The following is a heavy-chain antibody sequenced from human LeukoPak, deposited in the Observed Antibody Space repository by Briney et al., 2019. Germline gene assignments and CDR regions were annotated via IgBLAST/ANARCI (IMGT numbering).Heavy chain of an antibody. Sequence: PGGSLRLSCAASGFTFSSYSMNWVRQAPGKGLEWVSSISSSSSYIYYADSVKGRFTISRDNAKNSLYLQMNSLRAEDTAVYYCAREPGGGQRAFYSSGYYYVGDYWGQGTLVTVSS. CDR3: AREPGGGQRAFYSSGYYYVGDY. CDR1: GFTFSSYS. D-gene: IGHD3-22*01. CDR2: ISSSSSYI. J-gene: IGHJ4*02. V-gene: IGHV3-21*01.